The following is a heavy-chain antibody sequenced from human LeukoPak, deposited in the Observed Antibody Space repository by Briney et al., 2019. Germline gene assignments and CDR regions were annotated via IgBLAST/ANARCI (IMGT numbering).Heavy chain of an antibody. Sequence: GGSLRLSCAASGFTVSSNYMSWVRQAPGKGLEWLAVIYSGSSTYYADSVKGRFTISRDNSKNTLYLQMNSLRAEDTAVYYCARDRSSGWYVYDYWGQGTLVTVSS. J-gene: IGHJ4*02. CDR3: ARDRSSGWYVYDY. CDR2: IYSGSST. V-gene: IGHV3-53*01. CDR1: GFTVSSNY. D-gene: IGHD6-19*01.